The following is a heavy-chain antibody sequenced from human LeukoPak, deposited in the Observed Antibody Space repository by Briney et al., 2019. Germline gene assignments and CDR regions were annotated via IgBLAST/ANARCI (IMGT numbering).Heavy chain of an antibody. V-gene: IGHV4-39*01. Sequence: SETLSLTCTVSGVSTTNGIYYWAWIRQSPGKGLEWIGSVNNVGSTYYNLSLRSRVTMSIDTSKNQFSLRLNSVTAADTAVYYCARQAEYNSGWHFYLDHWGQGILVTVPS. CDR3: ARQAEYNSGWHFYLDH. J-gene: IGHJ4*02. CDR2: VNNVGST. CDR1: GVSTTNGIYY. D-gene: IGHD6-19*01.